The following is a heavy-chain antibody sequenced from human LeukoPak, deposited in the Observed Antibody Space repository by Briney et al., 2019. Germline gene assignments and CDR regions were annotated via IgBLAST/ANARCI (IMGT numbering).Heavy chain of an antibody. Sequence: GGSLRLSCAASGFTFSSYAIHWVRQAPGKGLDWVAVISYDGSNKYYADSVRGRFTISRDNSKNTLYLQMNSLRAEDTAVYYCARDNVSDFDYWGQGTLVTVSS. CDR3: ARDNVSDFDY. V-gene: IGHV3-30*04. CDR1: GFTFSSYA. D-gene: IGHD2-8*01. J-gene: IGHJ4*02. CDR2: ISYDGSNK.